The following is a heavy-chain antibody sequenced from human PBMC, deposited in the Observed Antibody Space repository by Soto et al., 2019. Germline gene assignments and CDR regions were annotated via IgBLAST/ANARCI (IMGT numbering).Heavy chain of an antibody. CDR3: ARGGSSRNYYYYSGLDV. D-gene: IGHD3-16*01. CDR2: IKQDGSEK. CDR1: GFTFSNYW. V-gene: IGHV3-7*04. J-gene: IGHJ6*02. Sequence: EVQLVESGGGLVQPGGSLRLSCAVSGFTFSNYWMSWVRQAPGKGLEWVANIKQDGSEKDYVDSVKGRFTITRDSAKHTLDLQMNGLRAEDTAVYYCARGGSSRNYYYYSGLDVWGQGTTVTVSS.